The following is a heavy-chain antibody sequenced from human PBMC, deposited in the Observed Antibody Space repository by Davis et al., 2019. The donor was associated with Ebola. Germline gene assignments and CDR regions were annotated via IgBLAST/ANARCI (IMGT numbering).Heavy chain of an antibody. V-gene: IGHV3-21*06. J-gene: IGHJ4*02. CDR1: GFTFSNYP. D-gene: IGHD3-10*01. CDR2: ISSSRTYI. Sequence: GESLKISCAASGFTFSNYPMSWVRQAPGKGLEWVSSISSSRTYIYYADSVKGRFTISRDNAESSLYLQMNSLRAEDTAVYYCATGRESVTLIRGVITALYYFDHWGQGTLVTVSS. CDR3: ATGRESVTLIRGVITALYYFDH.